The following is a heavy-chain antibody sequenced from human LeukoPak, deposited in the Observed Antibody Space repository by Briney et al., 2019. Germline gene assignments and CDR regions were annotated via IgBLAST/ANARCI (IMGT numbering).Heavy chain of an antibody. CDR2: IYYSGST. V-gene: IGHV4-39*07. J-gene: IGHJ5*02. CDR1: GGSISSSSYY. Sequence: PSETLSLTCTVSGGSISSSSYYWGWIRQPPGKGLEWIGSIYYSGSTYYNPSLKSRVTISVDTSKNQFSLKLSSVTAADTAVYYCARDWVGKQQLVQPWGQGTLVTVSS. CDR3: ARDWVGKQQLVQP. D-gene: IGHD6-13*01.